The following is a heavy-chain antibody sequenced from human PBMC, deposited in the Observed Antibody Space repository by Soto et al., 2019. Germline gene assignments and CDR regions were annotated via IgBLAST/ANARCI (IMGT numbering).Heavy chain of an antibody. CDR2: IYWNDDK. CDR1: GFSLSTSGLG. J-gene: IGHJ4*02. Sequence: QITLKESGPTLVRPTQTLTLTCTFSGFSLSTSGLGVGWLRHPPGKALEWLALIYWNDDKRYSPSLKARLTITKESSTNQVVLTMTNMDPVDTATYYCEHRPSGWYLFDYWGQGTLVTVSS. D-gene: IGHD6-19*01. V-gene: IGHV2-5*01. CDR3: EHRPSGWYLFDY.